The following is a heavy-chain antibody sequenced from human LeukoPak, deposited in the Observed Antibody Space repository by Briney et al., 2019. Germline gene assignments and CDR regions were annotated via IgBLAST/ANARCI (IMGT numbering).Heavy chain of an antibody. V-gene: IGHV1-18*01. J-gene: IGHJ6*02. CDR2: ISAYNGNT. CDR3: ARLYCTNGVCPYYYGMDV. CDR1: GYTFTSYG. D-gene: IGHD2-8*01. Sequence: ASVKVSCKASGYTFTSYGISWVRQAPGQGLEWMGWISAYNGNTNYAQKLQGRVTMTTDTSTSTAYMELRSLRSDDTAVYYCARLYCTNGVCPYYYGMDVWGQGTTVTVSS.